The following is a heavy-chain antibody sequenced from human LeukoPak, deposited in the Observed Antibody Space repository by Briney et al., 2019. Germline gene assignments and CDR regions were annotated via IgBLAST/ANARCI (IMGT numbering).Heavy chain of an antibody. CDR3: AREVDWFDP. V-gene: IGHV7-4-1*02. CDR2: INTNTGNP. D-gene: IGHD2-15*01. Sequence: GASVKVSCKASGYTFTGYYMHWVRQAPGQGLEWMGWINTNTGNPTYAQGFTGRFVFSLDTSVSTAYLQISSLKAEDTAVYYCAREVDWFDPWGQGTLVTVSS. CDR1: GYTFTGYY. J-gene: IGHJ5*02.